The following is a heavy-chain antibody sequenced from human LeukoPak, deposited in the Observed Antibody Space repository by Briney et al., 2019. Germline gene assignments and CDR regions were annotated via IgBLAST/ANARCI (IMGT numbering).Heavy chain of an antibody. CDR2: MYYSGST. Sequence: SETLSLICTVSGGSISNYYWSWIRQPPGKGLEWIGYMYYSGSTNYNPSLKSRVTISVDTSKNQFSLKLRSVTAADTAVYYCARRSGYSGSEDYWGQGTLVTVSS. D-gene: IGHD3-22*01. J-gene: IGHJ4*02. CDR3: ARRSGYSGSEDY. CDR1: GGSISNYY. V-gene: IGHV4-59*08.